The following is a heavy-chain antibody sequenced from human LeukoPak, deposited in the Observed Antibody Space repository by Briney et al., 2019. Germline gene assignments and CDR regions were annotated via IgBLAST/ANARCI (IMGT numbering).Heavy chain of an antibody. D-gene: IGHD1-26*01. J-gene: IGHJ4*02. CDR1: GFTFSTYA. CDR2: ISSSSSYI. V-gene: IGHV3-21*01. CDR3: ARGYSGNLFFDY. Sequence: GGSLRLSCAASGFTFSTYAMNWVRQAPGKGLEWVSSISSSSSYIYYADSVKGRFTISRDNAKNSLYLQMNSLRAEDTAVYYCARGYSGNLFFDYWGQGTLVTVSS.